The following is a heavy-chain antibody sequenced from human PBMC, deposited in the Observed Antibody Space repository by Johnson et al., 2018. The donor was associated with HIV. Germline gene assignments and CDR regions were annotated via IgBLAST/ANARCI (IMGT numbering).Heavy chain of an antibody. J-gene: IGHJ3*02. CDR3: ARGLAADAFDI. V-gene: IGHV3-30*04. D-gene: IGHD6-13*01. CDR1: GFTFSSYA. Sequence: VESGGGLVQPGGSLRLSCAASGFTFSSYAMHWVRQAPGKGLEWVAVISYDGSNKYYADSVKGRFTISRDNSKNTLYLQMNSLRAEDTAVYYCARGLAADAFDIWGQGTLVSVSS. CDR2: ISYDGSNK.